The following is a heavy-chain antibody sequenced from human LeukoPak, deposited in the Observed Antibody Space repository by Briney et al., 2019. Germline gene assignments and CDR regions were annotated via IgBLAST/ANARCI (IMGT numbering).Heavy chain of an antibody. Sequence: GGSLRLSCAASGFTFSSYSMNWVRQAPGKGLEWVSSISSSSSYIYYADSVKGRFTISRDNAKNSLYLQMNSLRAEDTALYYCAKDLRYGSGSYHAFDYWGQGALVTVSS. V-gene: IGHV3-21*04. CDR2: ISSSSSYI. CDR3: AKDLRYGSGSYHAFDY. D-gene: IGHD3-10*01. CDR1: GFTFSSYS. J-gene: IGHJ4*02.